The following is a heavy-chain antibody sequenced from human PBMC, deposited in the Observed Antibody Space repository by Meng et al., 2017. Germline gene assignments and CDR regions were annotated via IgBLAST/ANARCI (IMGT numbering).Heavy chain of an antibody. D-gene: IGHD2-2*01. Sequence: SETLSLTCTVSGGSVSSGSYYWSWIRQPPGKGLEWIGYIYYSGSTNYNPSPKSRVTISVDTSKNQFSLKLSSVTAADTAVYYCASQLAYYYYGMDVWGQGTTVTVSS. CDR2: IYYSGST. CDR3: ASQLAYYYYGMDV. V-gene: IGHV4-61*01. CDR1: GGSVSSGSYY. J-gene: IGHJ6*02.